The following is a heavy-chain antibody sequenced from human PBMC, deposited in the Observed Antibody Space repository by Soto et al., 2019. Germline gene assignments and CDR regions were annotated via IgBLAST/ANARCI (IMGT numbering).Heavy chain of an antibody. Sequence: PSETLSLTCTVSGGSISSGGYYWSWIRQHPRKGLEWIGYIYYSGSTYYNPSLKSRVTISVDTSKNQFSLKLSSVTAADTAVYYCSVWFKYYFDYWGQGTLVTVSS. CDR3: SVWFKYYFDY. J-gene: IGHJ4*02. CDR1: GGSISSGGYY. V-gene: IGHV4-31*03. D-gene: IGHD3-10*01. CDR2: IYYSGST.